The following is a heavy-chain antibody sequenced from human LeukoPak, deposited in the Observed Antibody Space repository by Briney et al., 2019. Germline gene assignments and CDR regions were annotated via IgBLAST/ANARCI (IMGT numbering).Heavy chain of an antibody. V-gene: IGHV3-33*05. CDR1: AFTFTITTSG. CDR2: IQYDDSEK. J-gene: IGHJ4*02. D-gene: IGHD1-7*01. CDR3: AREGGTVEIGEFDY. Sequence: PGPSLTLSCGPSAFTFTITTSGMHWVRQAAGKGLASTAFIQYDDSEKSYADAVKGRCTTSIDNSKNTVYLQINSLRVEDTAVYYCAREGGTVEIGEFDYWGQGTLVTVSS.